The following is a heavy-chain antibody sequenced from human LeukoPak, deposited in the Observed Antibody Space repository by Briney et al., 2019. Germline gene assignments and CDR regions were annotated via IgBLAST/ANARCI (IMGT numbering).Heavy chain of an antibody. V-gene: IGHV1-2*06. J-gene: IGHJ6*03. CDR1: GYTFTGYY. D-gene: IGHD1-7*01. CDR2: INPNSGGT. CDR3: ARRERTGTKYYYYYMDV. Sequence: ASVKVSCKASGYTFTGYYMHWVRQAPGQGLEWMGRINPNSGGTNYAQKFQGRVTMTRDTSISTAYMELSRLRSDDTAVYYCARRERTGTKYYYYYMDVWGKGTTVTVSS.